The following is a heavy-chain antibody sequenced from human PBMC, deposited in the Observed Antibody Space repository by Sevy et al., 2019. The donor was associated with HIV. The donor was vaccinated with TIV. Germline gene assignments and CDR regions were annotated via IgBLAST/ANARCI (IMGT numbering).Heavy chain of an antibody. Sequence: SEILSLTCTVSRGSISTYYWTWIRQPPGKGLEWIGYIYYSGSTDYNPSLKSRVTMSIDTSKNQFSLKLRSVTAADTAVYYCTRGGPNQQQLDYFDYWGQGTLVTVSS. CDR2: IYYSGST. CDR3: TRGGPNQQQLDYFDY. J-gene: IGHJ4*02. D-gene: IGHD6-13*01. V-gene: IGHV4-59*01. CDR1: RGSISTYY.